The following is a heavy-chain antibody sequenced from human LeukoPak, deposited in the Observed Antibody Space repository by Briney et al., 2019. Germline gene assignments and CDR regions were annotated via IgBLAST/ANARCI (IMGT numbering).Heavy chain of an antibody. D-gene: IGHD5-12*01. V-gene: IGHV3-48*01. CDR3: ARDRALVAFDY. CDR1: GFTFTTYT. Sequence: GGSLRLSCAASGFTFTTYTINWVRQAPGKGLEWVSYISGTGDIIQYADSVRGRFTISRDNAKSSVSLQMNSLRVEDTATYYCARDRALVAFDYWGQGALVTVSS. J-gene: IGHJ4*02. CDR2: ISGTGDII.